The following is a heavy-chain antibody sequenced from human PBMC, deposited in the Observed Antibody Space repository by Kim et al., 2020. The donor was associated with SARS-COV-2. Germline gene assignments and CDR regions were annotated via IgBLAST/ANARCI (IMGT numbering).Heavy chain of an antibody. V-gene: IGHV1-3*01. D-gene: IGHD3-10*01. Sequence: YSRTFQGRVTITRDRAATTAYMELSSLTSKDTAVYYCAREGSGSYNWFDPWGQGTLVTVSS. CDR3: AREGSGSYNWFDP. J-gene: IGHJ5*02.